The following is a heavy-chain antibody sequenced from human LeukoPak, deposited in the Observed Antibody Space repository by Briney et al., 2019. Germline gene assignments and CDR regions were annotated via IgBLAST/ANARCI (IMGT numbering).Heavy chain of an antibody. V-gene: IGHV4-39*07. CDR1: GGSIRSSSYY. CDR2: INHSGST. CDR3: ARGRQYYYGSGRPRAPFDY. Sequence: PSETLSLTCTVSGGSIRSSSYYWGWIRQPPGKGLEWIGEINHSGSTTYNPSLKSRVTISVDTSKNQFSLKLSSVTAADTAVYYCARGRQYYYGSGRPRAPFDYWGQGTLVTVSS. D-gene: IGHD3-10*01. J-gene: IGHJ4*02.